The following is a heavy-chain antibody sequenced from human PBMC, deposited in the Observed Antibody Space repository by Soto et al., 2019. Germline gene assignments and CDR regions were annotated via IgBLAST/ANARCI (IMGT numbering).Heavy chain of an antibody. CDR1: GDKVSSNSAA. CDR2: TYYRSRWYN. J-gene: IGHJ6*03. Sequence: SQTLSLTCAISGDKVSSNSAAWNWIRLSPSRGLEWLARTYYRSRWYNDYAVSVRSRITVNPETSKNQFSLQLTSVTPEDTAVYYCAGTTSHQWYYMDVWGKGTTVTVSS. V-gene: IGHV6-1*01. D-gene: IGHD1-7*01. CDR3: AGTTSHQWYYMDV.